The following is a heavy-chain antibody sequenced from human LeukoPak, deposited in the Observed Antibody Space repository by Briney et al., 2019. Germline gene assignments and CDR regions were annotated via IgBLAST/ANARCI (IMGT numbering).Heavy chain of an antibody. CDR3: ARTYYYDSSGPYY. V-gene: IGHV4-39*07. J-gene: IGHJ4*02. Sequence: PSETLSLTCTVSGGSISSSSYYWGWIRQSPGKGLEWIGSMYYGGSTLYNPSLKSRVSISVDTSKDQFSLRLRSVTAADTAVYYCARTYYYDSSGPYYWGQGILVTVSS. D-gene: IGHD3-22*01. CDR1: GGSISSSSYY. CDR2: MYYGGST.